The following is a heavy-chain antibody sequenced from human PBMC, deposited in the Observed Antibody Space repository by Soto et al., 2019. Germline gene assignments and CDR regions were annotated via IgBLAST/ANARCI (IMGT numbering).Heavy chain of an antibody. CDR1: GGSISSYY. J-gene: IGHJ5*02. CDR3: ARVTGTTLSNWFDP. CDR2: IYYSGST. D-gene: IGHD1-7*01. V-gene: IGHV4-59*01. Sequence: SETLSLTCTVSGGSISSYYWSWIRQPPGKGLEWIGYIYYSGSTNYNPSLKSRVTISVDTSKNQFSLKLSSVTAADTAVYYCARVTGTTLSNWFDPWGQGTLVTVPQ.